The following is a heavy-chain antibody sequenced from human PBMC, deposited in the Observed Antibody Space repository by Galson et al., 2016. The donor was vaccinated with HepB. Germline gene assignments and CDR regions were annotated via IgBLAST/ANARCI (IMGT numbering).Heavy chain of an antibody. CDR1: GYSFTSYW. CDR2: IYPGDSDT. CDR3: ARQRLAARHYYDGMDV. J-gene: IGHJ6*02. D-gene: IGHD6-6*01. Sequence: QSGAEVKKPGESLKISCKGSGYSFTSYWIGWVRQMPGKGLEWMGIIYPGDSDTRYSPSFQAQVTISAEKSITTAYLQWSSLEASDTAMYYCARQRLAARHYYDGMDVWGQGTTVTVSS. V-gene: IGHV5-51*01.